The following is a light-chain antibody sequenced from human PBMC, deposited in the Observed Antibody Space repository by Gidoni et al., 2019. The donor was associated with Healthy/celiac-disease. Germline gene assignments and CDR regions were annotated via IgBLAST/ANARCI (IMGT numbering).Light chain of an antibody. CDR1: QSISSY. V-gene: IGKV1-39*01. CDR3: QQSYSTLRT. CDR2: AAA. J-gene: IGKJ1*01. Sequence: DIQMTQSPSSLSASVGDRVTITCRASQSISSYLNCYQQKPGKAPKLLICAAASLQSGVPSRFSGSGAGTDFTPTISSLQPEDFATYYCQQSYSTLRTFGQXTKVEIK.